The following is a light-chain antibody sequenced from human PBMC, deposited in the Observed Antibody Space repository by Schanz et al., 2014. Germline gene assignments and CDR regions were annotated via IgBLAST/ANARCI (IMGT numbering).Light chain of an antibody. V-gene: IGLV2-14*01. Sequence: QSALTQPASVSGSPGQSITISCTGTSSDIGAYNYVSWYQQHPGKAPKLIFYDVTNRPSGVSNRFSGSKSGNTASLSISGLQAEDEADYYCSSYTSSSTVFGTGTKLTVL. J-gene: IGLJ1*01. CDR1: SSDIGAYNY. CDR3: SSYTSSSTV. CDR2: DVT.